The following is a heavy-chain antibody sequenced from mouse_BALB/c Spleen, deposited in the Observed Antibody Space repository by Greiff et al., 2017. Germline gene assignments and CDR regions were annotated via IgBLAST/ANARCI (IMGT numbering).Heavy chain of an antibody. J-gene: IGHJ2*01. V-gene: IGHV14-4*02. Sequence: EVQLQESGAELVRPGASVKLSCTASGFKIKDYYMHWVKQRPEQGLEWIGWIDPENGDTEYAPKFQGKATMTADTSSNTAYLQLSSLTSEDTAAYYCNAGGNYVGYFDYWGQGTTLTVSS. CDR3: NAGGNYVGYFDY. CDR2: IDPENGDT. CDR1: GFKIKDYY. D-gene: IGHD2-1*01.